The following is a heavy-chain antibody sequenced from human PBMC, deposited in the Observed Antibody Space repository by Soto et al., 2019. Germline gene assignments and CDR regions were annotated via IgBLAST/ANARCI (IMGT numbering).Heavy chain of an antibody. CDR1: GFTFDDYT. CDR2: ISWDGGST. Sequence: GGSLRLSCAASGFTFDDYTMHWVRQAPGKGLEWVSLISWDGGSTYYADSVKGRFTISRDNSKNSLYLQMNSLRTEDTALYYCAKDISQDPVYFDYWGQGTLVTVSS. CDR3: AKDISQDPVYFDY. V-gene: IGHV3-43*01. J-gene: IGHJ4*02.